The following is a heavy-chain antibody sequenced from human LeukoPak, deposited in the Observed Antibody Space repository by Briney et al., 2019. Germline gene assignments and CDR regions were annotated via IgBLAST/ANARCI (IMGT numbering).Heavy chain of an antibody. D-gene: IGHD3-22*01. CDR1: GFIFYDYA. V-gene: IGHV3-43*02. J-gene: IGHJ4*02. CDR3: AKDIHDRGYPDY. CDR2: ISGDGGRT. Sequence: GGSLRLSCAASGFIFYDYAMHWVRQAPGKGLEWVSLISGDGGRTFYADSVKGRFTISRDNRKNSLYLQMNSLRSEDTALYSCAKDIHDRGYPDYWGQGTLVTVSS.